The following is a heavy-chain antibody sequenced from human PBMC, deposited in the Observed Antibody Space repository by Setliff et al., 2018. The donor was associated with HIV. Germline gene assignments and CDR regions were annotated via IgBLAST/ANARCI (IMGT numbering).Heavy chain of an antibody. CDR3: TTGTRLVD. CDR1: GFTFTNAW. D-gene: IGHD2-21*01. CDR2: IKSKTDGETE. J-gene: IGHJ4*02. Sequence: PGGSLRFSCAASGFTFTNAWMSWVRQAPGKGLEWVGRIKSKTDGETEDYAAPVKGRFTISRDDSKNTLYLQMNSLKTEDTAVYYCTTGTRLVDWGQGALVTISS. V-gene: IGHV3-15*01.